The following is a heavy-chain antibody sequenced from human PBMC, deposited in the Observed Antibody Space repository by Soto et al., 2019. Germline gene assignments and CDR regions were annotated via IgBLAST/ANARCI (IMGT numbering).Heavy chain of an antibody. CDR3: ARDGKRDYGDPGMIDP. Sequence: QVQLVQSGAEEKKPGASVKVSCKASGYTFTSYAMHWVRQAPGQRLEWMGWINAGNGNTKYSQKFQGRVTITRDTSASTAYMELSSLRSEDTAVYYCARDGKRDYGDPGMIDPWGQGTLVTVSS. D-gene: IGHD4-17*01. CDR1: GYTFTSYA. J-gene: IGHJ5*02. CDR2: INAGNGNT. V-gene: IGHV1-3*05.